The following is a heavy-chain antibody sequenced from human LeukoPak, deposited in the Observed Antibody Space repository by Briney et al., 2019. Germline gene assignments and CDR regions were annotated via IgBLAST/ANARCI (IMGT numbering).Heavy chain of an antibody. CDR1: GYTFTSYG. CDR2: ISPYNGNT. Sequence: ASVKVSCKASGYTFTSYGISWVRQAPGQGREWMGWISPYNGNTNYAQNFQGRVTMTTDTSTSTAYMELRSLRSDDTAVYYCARDVGSGWFRFDYWGQGTLVTVSS. J-gene: IGHJ4*02. V-gene: IGHV1-18*01. D-gene: IGHD6-19*01. CDR3: ARDVGSGWFRFDY.